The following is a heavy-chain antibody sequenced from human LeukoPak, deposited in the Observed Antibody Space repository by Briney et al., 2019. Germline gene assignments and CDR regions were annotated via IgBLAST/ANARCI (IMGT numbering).Heavy chain of an antibody. CDR2: INPNSGGT. Sequence: ASVKVSCKASGYPLTGYYMHWVRQAPGQGLEWMGRINPNSGGTNYAQKFQGRVTMTRDTSISTAYMELSRLGSDDTAVYYCARPDGYNFNNWFDPLDQGTLVTVSS. CDR1: GYPLTGYY. CDR3: ARPDGYNFNNWFDP. D-gene: IGHD5-24*01. J-gene: IGHJ5*02. V-gene: IGHV1-2*06.